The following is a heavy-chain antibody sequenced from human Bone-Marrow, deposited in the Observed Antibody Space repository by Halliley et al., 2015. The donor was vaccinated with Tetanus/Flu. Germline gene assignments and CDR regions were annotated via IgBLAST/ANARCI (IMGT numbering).Heavy chain of an antibody. CDR2: ISSSGSTV. Sequence: SLRLSCAASGFTFSNYEMNWVRQAPGKGLEWTSYISSSGSTVYYADSVKGRFTTSRDNAKNSLYLQMNSLRAEDTAIYYCVRGGPSVSSNWFDPGGQGPLVTVSS. CDR1: GFTFSNYE. CDR3: VRGGPSVSSNWFDP. V-gene: IGHV3-48*03. D-gene: IGHD3-10*01. J-gene: IGHJ5*02.